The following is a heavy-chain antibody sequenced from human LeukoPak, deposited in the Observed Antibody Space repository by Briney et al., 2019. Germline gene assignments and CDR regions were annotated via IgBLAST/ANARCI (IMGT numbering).Heavy chain of an antibody. J-gene: IGHJ6*03. D-gene: IGHD6-19*01. V-gene: IGHV4-4*07. CDR3: ARERIAVDGTLSLFYYYYYLDV. CDR1: GGSLSSYY. Sequence: PSETLSLTCTVSGGSLSSYYWSWIRQPAGKGLEWIGRIYTSGSSNYNPSLKSRVTMSVDTSKNQFSLKLSSVTAPDTAVYYCARERIAVDGTLSLFYYYYYLDVWGKGTTVTVSS. CDR2: IYTSGSS.